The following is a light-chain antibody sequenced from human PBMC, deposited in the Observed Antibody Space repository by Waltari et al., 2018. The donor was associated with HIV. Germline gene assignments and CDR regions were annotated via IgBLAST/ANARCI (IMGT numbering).Light chain of an antibody. V-gene: IGLV1-44*01. Sequence: QSVLTQPPSVSGTPGQNVTISCSGSSSNIGSNIVNWYQQLPGAAPKLLIYTNDQRPSGVPDRFSGSKSGTSASLAISGLQSVDEADYYCAAWDDSLNGMFGGGTKLTVL. CDR2: TND. CDR3: AAWDDSLNGM. J-gene: IGLJ3*02. CDR1: SSNIGSNI.